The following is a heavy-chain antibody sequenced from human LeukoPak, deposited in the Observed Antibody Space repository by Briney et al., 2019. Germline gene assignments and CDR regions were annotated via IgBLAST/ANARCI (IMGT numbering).Heavy chain of an antibody. CDR2: INHSGST. Sequence: SETLSLTCAVYGGSFSGYYWSWIRQPPGKGLEWIGEINHSGSTNYNPSLKSRVTISADTSKNQFSLKLSSVTAADTAVYYCARGRLATKFLYYYYYGMDVWGQGTTVTVSS. J-gene: IGHJ6*02. CDR3: ARGRLATKFLYYYYYGMDV. CDR1: GGSFSGYY. V-gene: IGHV4-34*01. D-gene: IGHD5-12*01.